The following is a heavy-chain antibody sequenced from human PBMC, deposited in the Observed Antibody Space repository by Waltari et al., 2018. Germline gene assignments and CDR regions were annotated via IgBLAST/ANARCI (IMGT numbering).Heavy chain of an antibody. V-gene: IGHV4-59*01. CDR3: ARDRDDWFDP. CDR1: GGSISSYY. CDR2: IYYSGST. J-gene: IGHJ5*02. Sequence: QVQLQESGPGLVKPSETLSLTCTVSGGSISSYYWSWLRQPPGKGLEWIGYIYYSGSTNYNPSLKSRVTISVDTSKNQFSLKLSSVTAADTAVYYCARDRDDWFDPWGQGTLVTVSS. D-gene: IGHD3-10*01.